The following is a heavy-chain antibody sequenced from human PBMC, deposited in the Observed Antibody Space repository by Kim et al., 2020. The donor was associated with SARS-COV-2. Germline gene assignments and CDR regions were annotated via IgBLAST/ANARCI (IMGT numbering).Heavy chain of an antibody. CDR3: TRGGQQLVFDY. D-gene: IGHD6-13*01. Sequence: TEYAASVKGRVPINSDDSTSLAYLQRKSLKTEDPAVYYCTRGGQQLVFDYWGQGTLVTVSS. J-gene: IGHJ4*02. V-gene: IGHV3-49*02. CDR2: T.